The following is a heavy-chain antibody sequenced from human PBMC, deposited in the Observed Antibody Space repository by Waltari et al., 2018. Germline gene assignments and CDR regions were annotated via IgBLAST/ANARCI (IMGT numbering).Heavy chain of an antibody. CDR2: ISHYGST. V-gene: IGHV4-34*01. J-gene: IGHJ6*04. CDR1: GVSLSGDS. Sequence: QVQLQQWGAGLLKPSETLSLTCDVYGVSLSGDSWIWVRQSPGKGLEWIGEISHYGSTKYNPSLKSRVTISLHTSKNQFSLNLTSVTAADTAVYYCARHLGGSRGMDVWGKGTTVTVSS. D-gene: IGHD1-26*01. CDR3: ARHLGGSRGMDV.